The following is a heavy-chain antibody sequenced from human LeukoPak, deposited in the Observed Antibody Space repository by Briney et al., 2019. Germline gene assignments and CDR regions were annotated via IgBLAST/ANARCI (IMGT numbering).Heavy chain of an antibody. CDR1: GFTFDDYG. CDR2: ISWNSGSI. J-gene: IGHJ4*02. V-gene: IGHV3-9*01. D-gene: IGHD3-3*01. Sequence: PGGSLRLSCAASGFTFDDYGMHWVRQAPGKGLEWVSGISWNSGSIDYADSVKGRFTISRDNAKNSLYLQMNSLRPEDTALYYCAKVEGFWSGYYFYWGQGTLVTVSS. CDR3: AKVEGFWSGYYFY.